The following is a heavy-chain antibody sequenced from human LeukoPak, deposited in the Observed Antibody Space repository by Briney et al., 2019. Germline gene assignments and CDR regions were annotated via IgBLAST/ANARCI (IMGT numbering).Heavy chain of an antibody. V-gene: IGHV3-30-3*01. J-gene: IGHJ4*02. Sequence: GGSLRLSCAASGFTFSSYAMHWVRQAPGKGLEWVAVISYDGSNKYYADSVKGRFTISRDNSKNTLYLQMNSLRAEDTAVYYCARHSGYGAWGQGTLVTVSS. CDR2: ISYDGSNK. CDR1: GFTFSSYA. D-gene: IGHD5-12*01. CDR3: ARHSGYGA.